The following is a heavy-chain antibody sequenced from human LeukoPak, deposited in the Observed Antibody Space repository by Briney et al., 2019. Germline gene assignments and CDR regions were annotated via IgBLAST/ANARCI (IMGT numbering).Heavy chain of an antibody. Sequence: PGGSLRLSCAASGFTFSSYGMHWVRQAPGKGLEWVAVISYDGSNKYYADSVKGRFTISRDNSKNTLYLQMNSLRAEDTAVYYCAKVGSKAISVYFDYWGQGTLVTVSS. CDR1: GFTFSSYG. CDR2: ISYDGSNK. V-gene: IGHV3-30*18. J-gene: IGHJ4*02. CDR3: AKVGSKAISVYFDY. D-gene: IGHD2-2*01.